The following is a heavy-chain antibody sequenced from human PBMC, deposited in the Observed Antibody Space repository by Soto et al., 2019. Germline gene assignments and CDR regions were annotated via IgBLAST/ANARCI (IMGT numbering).Heavy chain of an antibody. J-gene: IGHJ4*02. CDR1: GYTFSSHW. CDR2: INPDKSDT. V-gene: IGHV5-51*01. CDR3: ARPNYYDSSGYII. D-gene: IGHD3-22*01. Sequence: KVSCKASGYTFSSHWIGWVRQMPGKGLECIGTINPDKSDTKYNPSLQGHVTISVDKSISTAYLQWSSLKASDTAMYYCARPNYYDSSGYIIWGQGTLVTVSS.